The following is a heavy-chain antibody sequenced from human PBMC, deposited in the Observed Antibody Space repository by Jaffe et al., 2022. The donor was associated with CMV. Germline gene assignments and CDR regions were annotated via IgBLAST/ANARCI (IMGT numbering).Heavy chain of an antibody. Sequence: QVQLVQSGAEVKKPGASVKVSCKASGYTFTSYYMHWVRQAPGQGLEWMGIINPSGGSTSYAQKFQGRVTMTRDTSTSTVYMELSSLRSEDTAVYYCAREGQQQRVLYYYYYMDVWGKGTTVTVSS. D-gene: IGHD6-13*01. V-gene: IGHV1-46*01. CDR3: AREGQQQRVLYYYYYMDV. J-gene: IGHJ6*03. CDR1: GYTFTSYY. CDR2: INPSGGST.